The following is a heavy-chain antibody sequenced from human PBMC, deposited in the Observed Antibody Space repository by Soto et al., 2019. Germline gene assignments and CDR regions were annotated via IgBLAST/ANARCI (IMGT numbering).Heavy chain of an antibody. CDR1: GDTFTFYS. V-gene: IGHV1-69*02. CDR3: ASSYGSGYRAFDY. J-gene: IGHJ4*02. CDR2: INPILSMS. Sequence: QVQLVQSGAEVKKPGSSVRVSCKASGDTFTFYSINWVRQAPGLGLEWMGRINPILSMSNYAQRFQGRVTMTADKSMRTAYMELSSLRSEDTAMYYCASSYGSGYRAFDYWGQGALVTVSS. D-gene: IGHD3-10*01.